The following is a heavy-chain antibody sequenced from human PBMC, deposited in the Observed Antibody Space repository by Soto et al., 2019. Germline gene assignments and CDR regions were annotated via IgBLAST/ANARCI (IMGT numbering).Heavy chain of an antibody. J-gene: IGHJ3*02. D-gene: IGHD1-26*01. Sequence: GASVKVSCKASGYTFTASYMHWVRQAPGQGLEWMGIIDPSGGSTSYSQKFQGRVTMTRDTSTSTVYMELNSLRSEDTAVFYCARDSGHYYRSDAFDKWGQGTMATVSS. V-gene: IGHV1-46*01. CDR3: ARDSGHYYRSDAFDK. CDR2: IDPSGGST. CDR1: GYTFTASY.